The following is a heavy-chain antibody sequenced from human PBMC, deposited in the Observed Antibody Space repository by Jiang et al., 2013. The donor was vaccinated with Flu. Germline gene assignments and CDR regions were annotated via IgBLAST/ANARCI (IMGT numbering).Heavy chain of an antibody. J-gene: IGHJ3*02. D-gene: IGHD3-22*01. CDR3: AKDNPYYYDSSGYYENDAFDI. CDR2: ISGSGGST. CDR1: GFTFSSYA. Sequence: VQLLESGGGLVQPGGSLRLSCAASGFTFSSYAMSWVRQAPGKGLEWVSAISGSGGSTYYADSVKGRFTISRDNSKNTLYLQMNSLRAEDTAVYYCAKDNPYYYDSSGYYENDAFDIWAKGQWSPSLQ. V-gene: IGHV3-23*01.